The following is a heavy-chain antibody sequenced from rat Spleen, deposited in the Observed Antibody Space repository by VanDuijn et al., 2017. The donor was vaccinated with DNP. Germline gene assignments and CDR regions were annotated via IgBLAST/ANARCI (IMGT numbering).Heavy chain of an antibody. V-gene: IGHV3-1*01. J-gene: IGHJ2*01. Sequence: EVQLQESGPGLVKPSQSLSLTCSVTGYSITSNYWGWIRKFPGNKMEWIGHISYSGSTSYNPSLKSRISITRDTSKNQFFLQLNSVTTDDTATYYCASDVSGYTVYFDYWGEGGMVTVSS. CDR3: ASDVSGYTVYFDY. D-gene: IGHD1-4*01. CDR2: ISYSGST. CDR1: GYSITSNY.